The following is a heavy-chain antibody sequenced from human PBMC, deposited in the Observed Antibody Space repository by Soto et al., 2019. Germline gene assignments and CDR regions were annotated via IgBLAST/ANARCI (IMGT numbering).Heavy chain of an antibody. V-gene: IGHV3-74*01. CDR1: GFIVRSYW. CDR3: VRDLRNMHYTSEADTDF. D-gene: IGHD4-4*01. CDR2: LNTDGSST. J-gene: IGHJ4*02. Sequence: SLRLCCAASGFIVRSYWMDWVRKAQGKGLMWVSRLNTDGSSTSYADSVKGRFTISRDNAKNTLFLQMSSLRAEDTAVYYCVRDLRNMHYTSEADTDFWGQGTLVTVSS.